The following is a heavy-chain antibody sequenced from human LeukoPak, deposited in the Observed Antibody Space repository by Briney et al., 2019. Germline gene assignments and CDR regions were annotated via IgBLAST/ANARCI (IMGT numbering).Heavy chain of an antibody. Sequence: GGSLRLSCAASGFTFSSHGMHWVRQAPGKGPEWVAVIWYDGTNKYYADSVKGRFTISRDNSKNTLYLQMNSLGAEDTAVYYCARDRQWMVFDYWGQGTLVTVSS. V-gene: IGHV3-33*01. J-gene: IGHJ4*02. D-gene: IGHD6-19*01. CDR1: GFTFSSHG. CDR3: ARDRQWMVFDY. CDR2: IWYDGTNK.